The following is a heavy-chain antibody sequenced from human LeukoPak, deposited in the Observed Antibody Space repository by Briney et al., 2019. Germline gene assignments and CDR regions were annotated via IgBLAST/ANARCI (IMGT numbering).Heavy chain of an antibody. CDR2: ISYDGSNK. Sequence: GGSLRLSCAASGFTFSSYAMHWVRQAPGKGLEWVAVISYDGSNKYYADSVKGRFTISRDNPKNTLYLQMNSLRAEDTAVYYCARGLRWTDNWGQGTLVTVSS. CDR1: GFTFSSYA. CDR3: ARGLRWTDN. V-gene: IGHV3-30-3*01. D-gene: IGHD4-23*01. J-gene: IGHJ4*02.